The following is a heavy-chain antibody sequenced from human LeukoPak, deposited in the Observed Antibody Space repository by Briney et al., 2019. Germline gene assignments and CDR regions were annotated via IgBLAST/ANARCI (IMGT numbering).Heavy chain of an antibody. CDR3: ARDYYDSRLGYYYYYMDV. Sequence: SETLSLTCTVSGYSISAISNWGWIRQSPGKGLEWIGSFYHGGSTYYNPSLKSRVTMSVDTSKNQFSLKLSSVTAADTAVYYCARDYYDSRLGYYYYYMDVWGKGTTVTVSS. CDR2: FYHGGST. J-gene: IGHJ6*03. V-gene: IGHV4-38-2*02. CDR1: GYSISAISN. D-gene: IGHD3-22*01.